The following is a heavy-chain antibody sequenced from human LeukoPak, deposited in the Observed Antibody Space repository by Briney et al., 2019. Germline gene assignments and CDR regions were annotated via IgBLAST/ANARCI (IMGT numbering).Heavy chain of an antibody. D-gene: IGHD4-11*01. CDR3: AIADVVTTVLY. CDR1: GFTFSSYG. V-gene: IGHV3-30*03. Sequence: GGSHRLSCAASGFTFSSYGMHWVRQAPANGLEWVAVISYEGSNKYYAVSLKGRFTNYNENSKITVYLQMNSLRAVYTADDYCAIADVVTTVLYWGQGTLVTVSS. J-gene: IGHJ4*02. CDR2: ISYEGSNK.